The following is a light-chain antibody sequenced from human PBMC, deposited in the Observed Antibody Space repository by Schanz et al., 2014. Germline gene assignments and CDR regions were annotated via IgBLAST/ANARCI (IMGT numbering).Light chain of an antibody. V-gene: IGLV2-8*01. J-gene: IGLJ2*01. CDR1: SSDVGAYNY. Sequence: QSALTQPPSASGSPGQSVTISCTGTSSDVGAYNYVSWYQQQPGKAPKLMIYEVSKRPSGVPDRFSGSKSGNTASLTVSGLQAEDEADYYCSSYAGSNYVVFGGGTKVTVL. CDR2: EVS. CDR3: SSYAGSNYVV.